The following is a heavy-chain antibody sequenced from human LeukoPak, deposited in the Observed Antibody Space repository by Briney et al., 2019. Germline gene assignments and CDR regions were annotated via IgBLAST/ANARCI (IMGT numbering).Heavy chain of an antibody. CDR3: ARDSIGIVVVPAAMDPYYYYYYMDV. CDR1: GGSFSGYY. V-gene: IGHV4-59*10. D-gene: IGHD2-2*01. J-gene: IGHJ6*03. CDR2: IYTSGST. Sequence: PSETLSLTCAVYGGSFSGYYWSWIRQPPGKRLEWIGRIYTSGSTNYSPSLKSRVTISVDTSKNQFSLKLSSVTAADTAVYYCARDSIGIVVVPAAMDPYYYYYYMDVWGKGTTVTVSS.